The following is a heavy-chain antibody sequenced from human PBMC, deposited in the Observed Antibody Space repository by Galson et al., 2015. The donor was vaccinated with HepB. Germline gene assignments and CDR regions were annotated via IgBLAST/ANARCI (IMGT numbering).Heavy chain of an antibody. Sequence: SLRLSCAASGFTFRNYWMNWVRQAPGKGLEWVANIKRDGTEKFYVDPVKGRFTISRDNAKNSLYLQMNSLRAEDTAVYSCSRDFRYCTSTNCPAFYFFDLWGRGTLVTVSS. CDR2: IKRDGTEK. CDR1: GFTFRNYW. V-gene: IGHV3-7*01. CDR3: SRDFRYCTSTNCPAFYFFDL. J-gene: IGHJ2*01. D-gene: IGHD2-2*01.